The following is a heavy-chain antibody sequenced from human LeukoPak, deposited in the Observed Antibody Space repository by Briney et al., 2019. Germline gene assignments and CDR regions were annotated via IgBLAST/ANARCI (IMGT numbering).Heavy chain of an antibody. J-gene: IGHJ5*02. CDR2: ISYDGSNK. CDR1: GFTFSSYA. D-gene: IGHD3-16*01. Sequence: GGSLRLSCAASGFTFSSYAMHWIRQAPGKGLEWVAVISYDGSNKYYADSVKGRFTISRDNSKNTLYLQMNSLRAEDTAVYYCASFYDYAIGGSWFDPWGQGTLVTVSS. CDR3: ASFYDYAIGGSWFDP. V-gene: IGHV3-30*04.